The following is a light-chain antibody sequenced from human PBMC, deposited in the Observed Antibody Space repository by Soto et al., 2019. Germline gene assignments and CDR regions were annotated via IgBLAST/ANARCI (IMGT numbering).Light chain of an antibody. V-gene: IGKV3-20*01. Sequence: EIVLTQSPDTLSLSPGESATLSCRASQSVSSNYLAWYQQKPGLAPRLLIYGASNRATGIPDRFSGSGSGTDFTLTISRLEPEDFAVLYCQQYDNSITFGQGTRLEIE. CDR3: QQYDNSIT. J-gene: IGKJ5*01. CDR1: QSVSSNY. CDR2: GAS.